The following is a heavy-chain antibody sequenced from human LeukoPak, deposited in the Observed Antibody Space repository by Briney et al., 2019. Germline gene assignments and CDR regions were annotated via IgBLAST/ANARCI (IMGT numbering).Heavy chain of an antibody. CDR2: INHSGST. D-gene: IGHD1-14*01. J-gene: IGHJ5*02. CDR1: GGSFSGYY. CDR3: ARVDRNLKRRGWFDP. V-gene: IGHV4-34*01. Sequence: SETLSLTCAVYGGSFSGYYWSWIRQPPGKGLEWIGEINHSGSTNYNPSLKSRVTISVDTSKNQFSLKLSSVTAADTAVYYCARVDRNLKRRGWFDPWGQGTLVTVSS.